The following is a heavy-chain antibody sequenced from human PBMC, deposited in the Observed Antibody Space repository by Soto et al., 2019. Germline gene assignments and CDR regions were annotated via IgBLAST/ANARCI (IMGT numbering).Heavy chain of an antibody. J-gene: IGHJ5*02. CDR1: GGSISTYS. CDR3: ARRLSSGDYEFAPPDNWLDP. Sequence: SETLSLTCTVSGGSISTYSWTWIRQPPGKGLDWIGYISYTGSTNYNPSLKSRVTISVDTSKNQFSLRLNSVTAADTAVYYCARRLSSGDYEFAPPDNWLDPWGRGTLVTVSS. D-gene: IGHD4-17*01. CDR2: ISYTGST. V-gene: IGHV4-59*08.